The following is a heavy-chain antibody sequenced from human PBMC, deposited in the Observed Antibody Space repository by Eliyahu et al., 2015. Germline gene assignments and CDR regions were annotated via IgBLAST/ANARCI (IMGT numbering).Heavy chain of an antibody. V-gene: IGHV4-61*02. J-gene: IGHJ6*03. CDR1: GGSISSDEYX. Sequence: QVQLQESGPGLVKPSQTLSLTCTVSGGSISSDEYXWTWIRQPAGKGLEWIGRIHPSGSTNYNPSLKSRVTISLDKPENQFSLKLSSVTAADTAVYYCAREVQMGDWFGAYYKYYYMDVWGKGTTVTVSS. CDR3: AREVQMGDWFGAYYKYYYMDV. D-gene: IGHD3-10*01. CDR2: IHPSGST.